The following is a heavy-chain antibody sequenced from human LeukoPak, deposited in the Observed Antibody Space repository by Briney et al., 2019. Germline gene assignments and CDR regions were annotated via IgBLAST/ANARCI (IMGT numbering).Heavy chain of an antibody. CDR3: ARPLGITMVRGVIIYAGGDAFDI. Sequence: SETLSLTCTVSGGSISSSSYYWGWIRQPPGKGLEWIGSIYYSGSTYYNPSLKSRVTISVDTSKNQFSLKLSSVTAADTAVYYCARPLGITMVRGVIIYAGGDAFDIWGQGTMVTVSS. D-gene: IGHD3-10*01. V-gene: IGHV4-39*01. J-gene: IGHJ3*02. CDR2: IYYSGST. CDR1: GGSISSSSYY.